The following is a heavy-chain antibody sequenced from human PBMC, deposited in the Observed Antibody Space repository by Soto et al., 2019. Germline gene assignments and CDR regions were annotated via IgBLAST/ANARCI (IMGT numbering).Heavy chain of an antibody. CDR3: ARGRYGDYANWFDP. J-gene: IGHJ5*02. CDR2: ISYSSNYI. CDR1: GFIFSSYS. Sequence: EVQLVESGGGLVKPGGSESLSCAASGFIFSSYSMNWVRQAPGKGLEWVSFISYSSNYIYYADSVKGRFTISRDNAKNSLYLQMNSLRAEDTAVYHCARGRYGDYANWFDPWGQGTLVTVSS. D-gene: IGHD4-17*01. V-gene: IGHV3-21*01.